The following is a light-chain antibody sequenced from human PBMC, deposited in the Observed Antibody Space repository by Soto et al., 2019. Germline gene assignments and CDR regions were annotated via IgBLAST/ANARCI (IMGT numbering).Light chain of an antibody. CDR2: GAS. V-gene: IGKV3-15*01. CDR1: QSVSSN. J-gene: IGKJ1*01. Sequence: EIVMTQSPATLSVSPGERATLSCRASQSVSSNLAWYQQKSGQAPRLLIYGASTRATGIPARFSGSGSGTEFTLTISSLQSEDFAVYYWQQYNNWPTWTLGQGTKVEIK. CDR3: QQYNNWPTWT.